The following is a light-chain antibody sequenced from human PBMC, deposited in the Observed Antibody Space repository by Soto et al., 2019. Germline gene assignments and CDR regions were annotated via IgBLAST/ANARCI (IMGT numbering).Light chain of an antibody. CDR1: QSLSNNY. CDR2: GAS. V-gene: IGKV3-20*01. CDR3: QQYDTAPST. J-gene: IGKJ2*02. Sequence: EIVLTQSPGTLSLSPGERATLSCRASQSLSNNYLAWYQQRPGQAPRLLIYGASSRATDIPDRFSGSGSGTDFTLTISRLEPDDFAVFYCQQYDTAPSTFGQWTKLEIK.